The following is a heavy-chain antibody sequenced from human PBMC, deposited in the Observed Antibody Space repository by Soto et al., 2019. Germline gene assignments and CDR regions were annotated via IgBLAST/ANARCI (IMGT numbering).Heavy chain of an antibody. Sequence: QVRLVQSGAEVKKPGSSVKVSCKASGGTFSSYTISWVRQAPGQGLEWMGRIIPILGIANYAQKFQGRVTITADKSTSTAYMELSSLRSEDTAVYYCARSPSSGRAGWFDPWGQGTLVTVSS. CDR1: GGTFSSYT. CDR2: IIPILGIA. V-gene: IGHV1-69*02. D-gene: IGHD6-25*01. CDR3: ARSPSSGRAGWFDP. J-gene: IGHJ5*02.